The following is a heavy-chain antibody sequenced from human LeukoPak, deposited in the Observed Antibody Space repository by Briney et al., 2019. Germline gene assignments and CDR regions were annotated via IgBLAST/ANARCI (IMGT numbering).Heavy chain of an antibody. J-gene: IGHJ4*02. CDR3: AARKVRGVWFYLDY. D-gene: IGHD3-10*01. CDR1: GFAFSNYA. Sequence: PGGSLRLSCAASGFAFSNYAMAWVRQAPGKEPEWVSVITGGGADTYQIDSVKGRFTISRDNSKNTLYLQMNSLRVEDTAVYFCAARKVRGVWFYLDYWGQGTLVTVSS. CDR2: ITGGGADT. V-gene: IGHV3-23*01.